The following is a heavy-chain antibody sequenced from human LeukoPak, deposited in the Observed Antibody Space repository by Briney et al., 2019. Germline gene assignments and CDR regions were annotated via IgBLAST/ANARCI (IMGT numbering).Heavy chain of an antibody. CDR1: GFTFSSHR. V-gene: IGHV3-48*01. J-gene: IGHJ6*04. CDR3: ARDSGRYGYYMDV. D-gene: IGHD1-26*01. Sequence: GGSLRLSCAASGFTFSSHRTNWVRQAPGKGLEWVSDISRSSSDIHYADSVTGRFTISRDNAKNSVYLQMNSLRVEDTAVYYCARDSGRYGYYMDVWGKGTTVTVSS. CDR2: ISRSSSDI.